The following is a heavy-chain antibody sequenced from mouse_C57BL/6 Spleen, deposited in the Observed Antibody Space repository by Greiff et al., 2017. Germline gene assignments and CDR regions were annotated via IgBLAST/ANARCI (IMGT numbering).Heavy chain of an antibody. J-gene: IGHJ4*01. CDR3: ARQVYDYGSYAMDY. Sequence: VQLKESGGDLVKPGGSLKLSCAASGFTFSSYGMSWVRQTPDKRLEWVATISSGGSYTYYPDSVKGRFTISRDNAKNTLYLQMSSLKSEDTAMYYCARQVYDYGSYAMDYWGQGTSVTVSS. V-gene: IGHV5-6*01. CDR2: ISSGGSYT. D-gene: IGHD2-4*01. CDR1: GFTFSSYG.